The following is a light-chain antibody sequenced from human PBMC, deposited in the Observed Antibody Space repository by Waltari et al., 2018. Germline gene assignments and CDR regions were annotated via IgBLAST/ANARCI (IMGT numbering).Light chain of an antibody. J-gene: IGKJ2*01. CDR1: QNVGTW. CDR3: QQYSSFST. CDR2: MAS. V-gene: IGKV1-5*03. Sequence: DIQMTQSPSTLSASVGDRVTISCRASQNVGTWLAWYQQKPGKAPKLLIYMASSLESGVPSRFSGSGSETEFTLTISSLQPDDFATYSCQQYSSFSTFGQGTTV.